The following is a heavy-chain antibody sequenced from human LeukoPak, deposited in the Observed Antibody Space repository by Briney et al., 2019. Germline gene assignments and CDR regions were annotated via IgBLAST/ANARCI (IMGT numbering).Heavy chain of an antibody. CDR1: GFTFSRHW. V-gene: IGHV3-74*01. Sequence: GGSLRLSCAVSGFTFSRHWMHWVRQAPGKGLVWVSYIDSDESRNYADSVKGRFTISRDNHKNTVYLQMNSLRAEDTAMYFCAREIGKSGISWGFAQWGQGTLVTVSS. D-gene: IGHD4-23*01. CDR2: IDSDESR. CDR3: AREIGKSGISWGFAQ. J-gene: IGHJ4*02.